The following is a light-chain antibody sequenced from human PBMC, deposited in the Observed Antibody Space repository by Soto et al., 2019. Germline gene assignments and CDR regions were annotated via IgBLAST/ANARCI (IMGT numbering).Light chain of an antibody. CDR3: QQYGSSSWT. J-gene: IGKJ1*01. Sequence: EIFLTQSPSTLSLSPGERATLPCTASQSVSSSYLAWYQQKPGQAPRLLIYGASSRATGIPDRFSGSGPGTDFTLTISRLEPEDFAVYYCQQYGSSSWTFGQGTKVDIK. CDR1: QSVSSSY. CDR2: GAS. V-gene: IGKV3-20*01.